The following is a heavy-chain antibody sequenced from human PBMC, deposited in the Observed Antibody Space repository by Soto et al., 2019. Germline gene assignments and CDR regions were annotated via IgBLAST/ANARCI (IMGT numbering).Heavy chain of an antibody. D-gene: IGHD2-21*02. Sequence: GGSLRLSCTASGFTFGDYAMSWVRQAPGKGLEWVGFIRSKAYGGTTEYAASVKGRFTISRDDSKSIAYLQMNSLKTEDTAVYYCTRVRTVVTRVGHFDYWGQGTLVTVSS. CDR2: IRSKAYGGTT. CDR1: GFTFGDYA. CDR3: TRVRTVVTRVGHFDY. V-gene: IGHV3-49*04. J-gene: IGHJ4*02.